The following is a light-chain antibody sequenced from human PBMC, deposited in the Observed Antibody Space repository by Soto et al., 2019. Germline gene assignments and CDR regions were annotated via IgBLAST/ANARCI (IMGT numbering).Light chain of an antibody. V-gene: IGKV1-5*03. CDR2: KAS. CDR1: QSVSSW. J-gene: IGKJ1*01. CDR3: QQYDNWPWT. Sequence: DIQMTHSPSTLSASVVDIVTVSFRASQSVSSWVALYHLKPGKSPKLLIYKASTLETGVPSRFSGSGSGTDFTLTISSLQSEDFAVDYCQQYDNWPWTFGQGTKVDIK.